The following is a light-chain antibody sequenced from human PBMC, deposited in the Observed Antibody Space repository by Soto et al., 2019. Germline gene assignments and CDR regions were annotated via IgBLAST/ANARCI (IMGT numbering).Light chain of an antibody. V-gene: IGKV3-20*01. CDR3: HQYATSQSS. Sequence: VVLTQSPGTLSLSPGERATLSCRASQSVSRSYLAWYQQQPGQAPRLLIYDTSTRATGIPDRFSGSGSGTDFTLTISRLEPEDFAVYYCHQYATSQSSFGQGTKVEIK. J-gene: IGKJ2*01. CDR1: QSVSRSY. CDR2: DTS.